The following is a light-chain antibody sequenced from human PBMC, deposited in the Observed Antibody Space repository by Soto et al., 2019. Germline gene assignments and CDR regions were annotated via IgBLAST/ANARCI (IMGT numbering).Light chain of an antibody. V-gene: IGLV1-44*01. J-gene: IGLJ2*01. CDR3: AAWDDSLDGVV. Sequence: QAVVTQPPSASGTPGQRVTISCSGSTSNIGTYTVNWYQHLPGTAPKLLIYTNNQRPLGVPDRFSGSKSGTSASLAISGLQSEDEAEYYCAAWDDSLDGVVFGGGTQLTVL. CDR2: TNN. CDR1: TSNIGTYT.